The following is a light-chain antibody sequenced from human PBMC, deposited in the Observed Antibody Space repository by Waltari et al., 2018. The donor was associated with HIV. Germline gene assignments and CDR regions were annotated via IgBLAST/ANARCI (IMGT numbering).Light chain of an antibody. J-gene: IGLJ1*01. CDR1: SSDVGDYNS. CDR2: DVS. Sequence: QSALTQPASVSGSPGQSLTFSCIGTSSDVGDYNSVSWYQQLPGKAPSLMIYDVSKRPSGVSNRFSGSKSGNTASLTISGLQADDEADYYCCSYAGSSTYVFGTGTKVTVL. V-gene: IGLV2-23*02. CDR3: CSYAGSSTYV.